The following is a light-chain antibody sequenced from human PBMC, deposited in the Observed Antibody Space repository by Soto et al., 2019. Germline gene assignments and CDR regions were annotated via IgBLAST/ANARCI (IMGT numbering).Light chain of an antibody. V-gene: IGKV3-15*01. CDR1: QSVSSN. Sequence: EIVMTQSPATLSVSPGERATLSCRASQSVSSNLAWYQQKPGQAPRLLIYGASTRATGIPARFSGSGSGTEFTRTISSLQSEDFAVYYCQQYNNWPPYTFGQRTNLEIK. CDR2: GAS. CDR3: QQYNNWPPYT. J-gene: IGKJ2*01.